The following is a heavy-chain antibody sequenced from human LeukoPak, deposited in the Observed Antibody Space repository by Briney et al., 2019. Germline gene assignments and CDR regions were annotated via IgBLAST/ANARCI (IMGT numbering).Heavy chain of an antibody. J-gene: IGHJ3*01. CDR2: ISYDGSNK. CDR1: GFTFSSYA. V-gene: IGHV3-30*04. D-gene: IGHD5-24*01. Sequence: GGSLRLSCAASGFTFSSYAMHWVRQAPGKGLEWVAVISYDGSNKYYADSVKGRFTISRDNSKNSLYLQMNSLRDEDTAVYYCARQLVMRGADAFDLWGQGTMVTVSS. CDR3: ARQLVMRGADAFDL.